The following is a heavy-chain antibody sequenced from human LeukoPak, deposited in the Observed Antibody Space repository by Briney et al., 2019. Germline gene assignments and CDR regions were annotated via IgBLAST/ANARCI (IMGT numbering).Heavy chain of an antibody. J-gene: IGHJ4*02. V-gene: IGHV3-30*18. CDR3: AKDKQWLVFGGY. CDR2: LSYDGSNK. D-gene: IGHD6-19*01. CDR1: GFTFSSYG. Sequence: GGSLRLSCAASGFTFSSYGMHWVRQAPGKGLEWVAVLSYDGSNKYYADTVKGRFTIPRDNSKNTPYLQMNSLRAEDTAVYYCAKDKQWLVFGGYWGQGTLVTVSS.